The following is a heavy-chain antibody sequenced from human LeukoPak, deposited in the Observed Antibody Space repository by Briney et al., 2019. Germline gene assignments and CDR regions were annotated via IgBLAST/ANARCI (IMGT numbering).Heavy chain of an antibody. CDR2: IYTSGST. J-gene: IGHJ5*02. CDR3: ARGVRYQLLRGP. CDR1: GGSISSGSYY. Sequence: PSETLSLTCTVSGGSISSGSYYWSWIRQPAGKGLEWIGRIYTSGSTNYNPSLKSRVTISVDTSKNQFSLKLSSVTAADTAVYYCARGVRYQLLRGPWGQGTLVTVSS. D-gene: IGHD2-2*01. V-gene: IGHV4-61*02.